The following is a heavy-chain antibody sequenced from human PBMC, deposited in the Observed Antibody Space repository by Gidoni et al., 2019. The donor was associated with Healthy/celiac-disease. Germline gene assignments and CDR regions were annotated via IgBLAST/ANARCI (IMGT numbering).Heavy chain of an antibody. CDR1: GGTFSSYA. J-gene: IGHJ3*02. V-gene: IGHV1-69*04. CDR3: AELLWFGDDAFDI. D-gene: IGHD3-10*01. Sequence: QVQLVQSGAEVKKPGSSVKVSCKASGGTFSSYAISWVRQAPGQGLEWMGRIIPILGIANYAQKFQGRVTITADKSTSTAYMELSSLRSEDTAVYYCAELLWFGDDAFDIWGQGTMVTVSS. CDR2: IIPILGIA.